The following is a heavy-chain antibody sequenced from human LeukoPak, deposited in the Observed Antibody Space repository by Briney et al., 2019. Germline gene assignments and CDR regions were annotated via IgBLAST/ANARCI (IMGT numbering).Heavy chain of an antibody. J-gene: IGHJ5*02. Sequence: SETLSLTCTVSGGSISSYYWSWIRQPPGKGLEWIGYIYYSGSTNYNPSLKSRVTISVDTSKNQFSLKLSSVTAADTAVYYCAREISSGGYDWFDPWGQGTLVTVSS. V-gene: IGHV4-59*01. CDR1: GGSISSYY. CDR2: IYYSGST. D-gene: IGHD5-12*01. CDR3: AREISSGGYDWFDP.